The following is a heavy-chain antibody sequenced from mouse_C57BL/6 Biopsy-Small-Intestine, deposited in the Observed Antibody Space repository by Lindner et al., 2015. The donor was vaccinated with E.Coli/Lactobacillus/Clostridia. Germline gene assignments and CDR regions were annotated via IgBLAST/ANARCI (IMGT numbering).Heavy chain of an antibody. CDR1: GYSITSGYS. CDR2: ISYDGTN. CDR3: ARRASYDYSYFDY. J-gene: IGHJ2*01. V-gene: IGHV3-6*01. Sequence: VQLQESGPGLVKPSQSLSLTCSVTGYSITSGYSWNWIRQFPGNKLEWVGYISYDGTNRYNPSLRNRISITRDTSKNQFFLKLNSVTTEDTATYYCARRASYDYSYFDYWGQGTTLTVSS. D-gene: IGHD2-4*01.